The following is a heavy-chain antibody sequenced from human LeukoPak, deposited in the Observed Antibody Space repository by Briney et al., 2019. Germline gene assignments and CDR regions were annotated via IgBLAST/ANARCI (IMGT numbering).Heavy chain of an antibody. Sequence: GGSLRLSCAASGFTFRDFYMTWIRQAPGKGLEWLSYIGPSGTIMNYADSVKGRFTVSRDNAENSLFLQMNSLRAEDTAVYYCTRDPRLCDFWGQGILVTVSS. CDR3: TRDPRLCDF. V-gene: IGHV3-11*01. CDR2: IGPSGTIM. J-gene: IGHJ4*02. CDR1: GFTFRDFY.